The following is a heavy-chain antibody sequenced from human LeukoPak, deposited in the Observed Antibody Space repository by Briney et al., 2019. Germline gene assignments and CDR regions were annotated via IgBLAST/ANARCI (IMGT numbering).Heavy chain of an antibody. Sequence: GGSLRLSCAASGFTFSSYAMSWVRQAPGKGLEWVSAISGSGGSTYYADSVKGRFTISRDNSKNTLYLQMNSLRAEDTAVYYCAKVLRVVVVPAAMGGFHYWGQGTLVTVSS. D-gene: IGHD2-2*01. V-gene: IGHV3-23*01. CDR1: GFTFSSYA. J-gene: IGHJ4*02. CDR2: ISGSGGST. CDR3: AKVLRVVVVPAAMGGFHY.